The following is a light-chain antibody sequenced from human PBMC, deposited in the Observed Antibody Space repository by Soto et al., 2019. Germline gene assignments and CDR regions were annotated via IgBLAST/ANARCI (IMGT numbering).Light chain of an antibody. CDR3: SSYTSSSTLV. V-gene: IGLV2-14*02. CDR2: EGS. CDR1: SSDVGGYDL. J-gene: IGLJ1*01. Sequence: QSALTQPASVSGSPGQSITISCTGTSSDVGGYDLVSWYQQHPGKAPKLIIYEGSKRPSGISNRFSGSKSGNTASLTISGLQAEDEADYYCSSYTSSSTLVFGTGTKLTVL.